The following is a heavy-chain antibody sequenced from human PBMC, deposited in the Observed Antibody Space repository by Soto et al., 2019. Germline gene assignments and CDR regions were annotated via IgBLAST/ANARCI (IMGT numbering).Heavy chain of an antibody. J-gene: IGHJ4*02. D-gene: IGHD3-10*01. V-gene: IGHV3-7*05. CDR3: ASDKLGGTYSGSLFDY. Sequence: EVQLVESGGGLVQPGGSLRLSCVASGFIFSSYWMSWVRQAPGKGLEWVANIKQDGSEKYKVDSVRGRSTTTRDNVKNSLSLQMNILRADDAAVYYCASDKLGGTYSGSLFDYWGQGTLVTVSS. CDR1: GFIFSSYW. CDR2: IKQDGSEK.